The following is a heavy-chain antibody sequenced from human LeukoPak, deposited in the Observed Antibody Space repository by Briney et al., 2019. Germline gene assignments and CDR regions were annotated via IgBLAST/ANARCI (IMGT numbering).Heavy chain of an antibody. CDR1: GGTFSSYA. D-gene: IGHD3-10*01. J-gene: IGHJ3*02. CDR2: IIPIFGTA. CDR3: ARDQTYYGSGSDAFDI. Sequence: SVKVSCKASGGTFSSYAISWVRQAPGQGLEWMGGIIPIFGTADYAQKFQGRVTITADKSTSTAYMELSSLRSEDTAVYYCARDQTYYGSGSDAFDIWGQGTMVTVSS. V-gene: IGHV1-69*06.